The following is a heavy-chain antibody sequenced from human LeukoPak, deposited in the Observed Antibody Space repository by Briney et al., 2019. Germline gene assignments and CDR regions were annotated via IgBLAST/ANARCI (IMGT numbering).Heavy chain of an antibody. V-gene: IGHV3-30*02. D-gene: IGHD6-13*01. J-gene: IGHJ4*02. CDR2: IRYDGSNK. Sequence: PGGSLRLSCAASGFTFSSYGMHWVRQAPGKGLEWVAFIRYDGSNKYYADSVKGRFTISRDNAKNSLYLQMNSLRAEDTAVYYCARDEQLVPLNWGQGTLVTVSS. CDR3: ARDEQLVPLN. CDR1: GFTFSSYG.